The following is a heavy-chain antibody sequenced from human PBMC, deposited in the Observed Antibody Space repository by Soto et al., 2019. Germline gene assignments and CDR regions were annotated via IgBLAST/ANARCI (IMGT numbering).Heavy chain of an antibody. CDR1: VYTFTSYY. CDR3: ATVDYCSGGSCHAFDI. D-gene: IGHD2-15*01. V-gene: IGHV1-46*01. J-gene: IGHJ3*02. Sequence: ASVKGSCKGSVYTFTSYYMHSVRQAPGQGLEWMGIINPSGGSTSYAQKFQGRVTMTRDTSTSTVYMELSSLRSEDTAVYYCATVDYCSGGSCHAFDIWGQGTMVTVSS. CDR2: INPSGGST.